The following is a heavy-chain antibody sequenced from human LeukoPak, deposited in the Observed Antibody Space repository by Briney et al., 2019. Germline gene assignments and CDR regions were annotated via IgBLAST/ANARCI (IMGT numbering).Heavy chain of an antibody. J-gene: IGHJ4*02. CDR2: ISGSGGST. D-gene: IGHD5-18*01. CDR1: GFTFSSYA. V-gene: IGHV3-23*01. CDR3: AKDMDTAMVTNPYYFDY. Sequence: GGSLRLSCAASGFTFSSYAMRWVRQAPGKGLEWVSAISGSGGSTYYADSVKGRFTISRDNSKNTLYLQMNSLRAEDTAVYYCAKDMDTAMVTNPYYFDYWGQGTLVTVSS.